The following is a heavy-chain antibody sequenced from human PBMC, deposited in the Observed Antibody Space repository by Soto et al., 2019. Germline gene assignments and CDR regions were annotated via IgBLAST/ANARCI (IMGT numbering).Heavy chain of an antibody. Sequence: GGSLRLSCAASGFTFDDYAMHWVRQAPGKGLEWVSGISWNSGSIGYADSVKGRFTISRDNAKNSLYLQMNSLRAEDTALYYCAKDTSSSWYSVLFDYWGQGTLVTVSS. CDR3: AKDTSSSWYSVLFDY. CDR1: GFTFDDYA. V-gene: IGHV3-9*01. D-gene: IGHD6-13*01. J-gene: IGHJ4*02. CDR2: ISWNSGSI.